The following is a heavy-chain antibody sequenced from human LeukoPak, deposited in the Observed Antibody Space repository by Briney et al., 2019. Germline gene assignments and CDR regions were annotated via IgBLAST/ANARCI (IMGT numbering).Heavy chain of an antibody. Sequence: ASVKVSCKASGYTFTRHYMNWVRQAPGQGLEWMGKINPSSGGTGYAQKFQGRVTMTRDTSTSTVYMELTSLRSEDTAVYYCAREEALGSSDYWGQGTLVTVSS. V-gene: IGHV1-46*01. CDR2: INPSSGGT. CDR3: AREEALGSSDY. CDR1: GYTFTRHY. J-gene: IGHJ4*02. D-gene: IGHD6-13*01.